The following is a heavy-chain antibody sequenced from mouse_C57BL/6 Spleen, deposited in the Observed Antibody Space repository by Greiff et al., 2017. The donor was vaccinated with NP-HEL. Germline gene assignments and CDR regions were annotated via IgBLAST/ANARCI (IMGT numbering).Heavy chain of an antibody. CDR3: TTWYYGSSPFAY. CDR2: IDPEDGDT. V-gene: IGHV14-1*01. Sequence: VQLKQSGAELVRPGASVKLSCTASGFNIKDYYMHWVKQRPEQGLEWIGRIDPEDGDTEYAPKFQGKATMTADTSSNTAYLQLSSLTSEDTAVYYCTTWYYGSSPFAYWGQGTLVTVSA. D-gene: IGHD1-1*01. CDR1: GFNIKDYY. J-gene: IGHJ3*01.